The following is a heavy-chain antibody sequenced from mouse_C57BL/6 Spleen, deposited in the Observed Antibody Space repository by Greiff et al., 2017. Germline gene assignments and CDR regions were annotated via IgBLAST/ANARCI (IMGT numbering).Heavy chain of an antibody. D-gene: IGHD2-1*01. CDR1: GYTFTSYW. J-gene: IGHJ4*01. Sequence: QVQLQQPGAELVRPGSSVKLSCKASGYTFTSYWMHWVKQRPIQGLEWIGNIDPSDSETHYNQKFKDKATLTVDKSSSTAYMQLSRLTSEDSAVYYCARGLYGNSMDYWGQGTSVTVSS. CDR2: IDPSDSET. CDR3: ARGLYGNSMDY. V-gene: IGHV1-52*01.